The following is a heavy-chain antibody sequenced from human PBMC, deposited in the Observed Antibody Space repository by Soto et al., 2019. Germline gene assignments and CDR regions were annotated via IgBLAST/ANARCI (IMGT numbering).Heavy chain of an antibody. CDR3: ARQSIAAHYYYYGMDV. CDR1: GGSISSSSYY. Sequence: PSETLSLTCTVSGGSISSSSYYWGWIRQPPGKGLEWIGSIYYSGSTYYNPSLKSRVTISVDTSKNQFSLKLSSVTAADTAVYYCARQSIAAHYYYYGMDVWGQGTTVTVS. J-gene: IGHJ6*02. CDR2: IYYSGST. V-gene: IGHV4-39*01. D-gene: IGHD6-6*01.